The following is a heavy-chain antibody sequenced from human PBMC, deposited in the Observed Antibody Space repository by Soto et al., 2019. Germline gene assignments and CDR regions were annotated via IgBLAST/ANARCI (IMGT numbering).Heavy chain of an antibody. CDR3: ARLLVVVPAATSFDY. D-gene: IGHD2-2*01. J-gene: IGHJ4*02. CDR1: GYIFTSYW. V-gene: IGHV5-51*01. Sequence: VESLKISCKGSGYIFTSYWICWFLEMPGKGLEWMGIIYPGDSDTRYSPSFQGQVTISADKSISTAYLQWSSLKASDTAMYYCARLLVVVPAATSFDYWGQGTLVTVSS. CDR2: IYPGDSDT.